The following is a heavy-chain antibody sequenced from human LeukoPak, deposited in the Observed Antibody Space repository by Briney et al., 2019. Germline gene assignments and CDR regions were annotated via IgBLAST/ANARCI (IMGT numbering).Heavy chain of an antibody. CDR2: ISSSSSYI. CDR1: GFTFSSYS. J-gene: IGHJ3*02. CDR3: ARGGLTTSAFDI. V-gene: IGHV3-21*01. Sequence: GGSLRLSCAASGFTFSSYSMNWVRQAPGKGLEWVSSISSSSSYIYYADSVKGRFTISRDNAKNSLYLQMNSLRAEDTAVYYCARGGLTTSAFDIWGQGTMVTVSS. D-gene: IGHD4-17*01.